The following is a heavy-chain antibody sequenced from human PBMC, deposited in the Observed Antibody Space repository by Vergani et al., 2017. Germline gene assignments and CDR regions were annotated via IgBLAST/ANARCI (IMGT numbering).Heavy chain of an antibody. Sequence: EVQLLESGGSLKQPGGSVRLSCAASGFTFSTYAMHWVRQAPGKGLEWVSALTGGGGSTYYADSVKGRFIISRDNSRETLSLQMTSLRPEDTATYYCVKDAGSYENFFDSWGQGTLVTVSS. J-gene: IGHJ4*02. V-gene: IGHV3-23*01. CDR2: LTGGGGST. CDR3: VKDAGSYENFFDS. CDR1: GFTFSTYA. D-gene: IGHD1-26*01.